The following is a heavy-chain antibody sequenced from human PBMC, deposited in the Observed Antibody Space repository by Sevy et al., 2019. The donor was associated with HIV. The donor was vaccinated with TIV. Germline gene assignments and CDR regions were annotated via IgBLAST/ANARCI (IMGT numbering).Heavy chain of an antibody. D-gene: IGHD3-16*01. J-gene: IGHJ4*02. CDR1: GLTLTTTG. CDR2: VTSDGTT. V-gene: IGHV3-23*01. Sequence: GESLKISCAASGLTLTTTGMSWVRPAPGKGLEWGAGVTSDGTTYYADSVRDRFTVSRDNSKKTLYLELNSLRADGTAVFYCAGGDTTMITDLDYWGQGTLVTVSS. CDR3: AGGDTTMITDLDY.